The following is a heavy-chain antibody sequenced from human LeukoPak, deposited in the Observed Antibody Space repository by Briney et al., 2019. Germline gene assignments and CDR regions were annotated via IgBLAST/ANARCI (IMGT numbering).Heavy chain of an antibody. CDR2: VSAYNGNT. Sequence: GASEKVSCKASGDTFTSYGFKWVRQAPGHGLEWTGWVSAYNGNTNYAQKLQGRVTMTTDTSTGTAYMEMRSLRSDDTDVYYCARSSLPFGVDPYYFDYWGQGTLVTVSS. CDR3: ARSSLPFGVDPYYFDY. CDR1: GDTFTSYG. J-gene: IGHJ4*01. V-gene: IGHV1-18*04. D-gene: IGHD3-10*01.